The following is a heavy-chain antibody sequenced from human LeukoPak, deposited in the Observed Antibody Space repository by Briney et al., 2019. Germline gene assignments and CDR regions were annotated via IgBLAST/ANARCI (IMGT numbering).Heavy chain of an antibody. CDR1: GFTFSSYW. Sequence: SGGSLRLSCAASGFTFSSYWMSWVRQAPGKGLEWVANIKQDGSEKYYVDSVKGRFTISRGNAKNSLYLQVNSLRAEDTAVYYCARVGIGHAFDIWGQGTMVTVSS. CDR3: ARVGIGHAFDI. D-gene: IGHD1-14*01. CDR2: IKQDGSEK. J-gene: IGHJ3*02. V-gene: IGHV3-7*01.